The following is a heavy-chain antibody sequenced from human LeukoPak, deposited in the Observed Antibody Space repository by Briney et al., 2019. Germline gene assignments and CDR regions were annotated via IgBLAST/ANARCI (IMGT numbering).Heavy chain of an antibody. CDR2: IYYGGST. CDR1: GGSVSSGSYY. D-gene: IGHD3-22*01. J-gene: IGHJ3*02. Sequence: PSETLSLTCTVSGGSVSSGSYYWSRIRQPPGKGLEWIGYIYYGGSTNYNPSLKSRVTISVDTSKNQFSLKLSSVTAADTAVYYCARVYYDSTDYAFDIWGQGTMVTVSS. CDR3: ARVYYDSTDYAFDI. V-gene: IGHV4-61*01.